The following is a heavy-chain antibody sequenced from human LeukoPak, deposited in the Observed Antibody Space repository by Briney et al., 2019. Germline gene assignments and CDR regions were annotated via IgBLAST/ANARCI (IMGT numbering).Heavy chain of an antibody. D-gene: IGHD4-17*01. CDR1: GGSFSRYA. V-gene: IGHV1-69*13. CDR2: IIPIFGTA. J-gene: IGHJ4*02. Sequence: ASVKVSCKASGGSFSRYAISWVRQAPGQGLEWMGGIIPIFGTANYAQKFQGRVTITADESTSTAYMELSSLRSEDTAVYYCARLNPTVTTTVDYWGQGTLVTVSS. CDR3: ARLNPTVTTTVDY.